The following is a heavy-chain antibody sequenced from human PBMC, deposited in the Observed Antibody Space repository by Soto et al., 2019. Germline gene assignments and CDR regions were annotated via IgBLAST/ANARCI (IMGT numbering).Heavy chain of an antibody. CDR1: GFTFSGSA. CDR2: IRSIANNYAT. CDR3: TSFIAVAGTNRAYGY. V-gene: IGHV3-73*02. J-gene: IGHJ4*02. Sequence: EVQLVESGGGLVQPGGSLKLSCAASGFTFSGSAMHWVRQASGKGLEWVGRIRSIANNYATAYHASVEGRFTISRDDSKNTAYLQMNSLKTEDTAVYYCTSFIAVAGTNRAYGYWGQGTLVTVSS. D-gene: IGHD1-7*01.